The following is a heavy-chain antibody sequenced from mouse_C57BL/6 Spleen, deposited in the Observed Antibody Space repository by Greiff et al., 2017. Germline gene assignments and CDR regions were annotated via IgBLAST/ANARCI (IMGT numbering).Heavy chain of an antibody. CDR2: IYPGSGST. V-gene: IGHV1-55*01. CDR1: GYTFTSYW. J-gene: IGHJ4*01. Sequence: VKLQQPGAELVKPGASVKMSCKASGYTFTSYWITWVKQRPGQGLEWIGDIYPGSGSTNYNEKFKSKATLTVDTSSSTAYMQLSSLTSEDSSVYSCARRVGIYYAMDYWGQGASVTVAS. CDR3: ARRVGIYYAMDY.